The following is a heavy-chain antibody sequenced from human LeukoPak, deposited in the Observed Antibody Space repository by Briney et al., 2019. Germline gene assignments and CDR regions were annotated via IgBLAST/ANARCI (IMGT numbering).Heavy chain of an antibody. J-gene: IGHJ3*01. CDR1: GGFISRYY. V-gene: IGHV4-59*12. D-gene: IGHD1-26*01. CDR2: IYYTGDN. CDR3: ARDRSLVPRVFDF. Sequence: SETLSLTCTVWGGFISRYYWSWIRQPPGKGREGIRNIYYTGDNGYNPTFKGRVSISTDTSKIRLSLKLNAVTAADTVMYFCARDRSLVPRVFDFWGKGTMVTFSS.